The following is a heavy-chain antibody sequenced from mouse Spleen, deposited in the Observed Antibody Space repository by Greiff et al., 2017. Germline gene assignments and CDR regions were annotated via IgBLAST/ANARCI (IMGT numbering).Heavy chain of an antibody. CDR3: ARMNPSHYYGSSYAMDY. CDR2: IWSGGST. J-gene: IGHJ4*01. Sequence: QVQLQQSGPGLVQPSQSLSITCTVSGFSFTSYGVHWVRQSPGKGLEWLGVIWSGGSTDYNAAFISRLSISKDNSKSHVFFKMNSLQADDTAIYYCARMNPSHYYGSSYAMDYWGQGTSVTVSS. V-gene: IGHV2-2*01. CDR1: GFSFTSYG. D-gene: IGHD1-1*01.